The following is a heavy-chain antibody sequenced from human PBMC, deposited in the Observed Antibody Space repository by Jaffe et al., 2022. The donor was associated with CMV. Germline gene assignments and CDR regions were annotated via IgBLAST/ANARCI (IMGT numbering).Heavy chain of an antibody. D-gene: IGHD3-16*01. CDR1: GVTFSDAW. CDR3: TTILGGPPDYYYYYMDV. V-gene: IGHV3-15*01. CDR2: TKSKTDGGST. J-gene: IGHJ6*03. Sequence: EVQLVESGGGLVKPGGSLRLSCAVSGVTFSDAWMSWVRRAPGKGVEWVGRTKSKTDGGSTEYAAPVKGRFTISRDDSENTLYLQMNSLKNEDTAVYYCTTILGGPPDYYYYYMDVWGKGTTVTVSS.